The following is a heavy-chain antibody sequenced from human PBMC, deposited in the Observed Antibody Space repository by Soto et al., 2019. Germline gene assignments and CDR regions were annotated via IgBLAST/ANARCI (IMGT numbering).Heavy chain of an antibody. J-gene: IGHJ4*02. V-gene: IGHV3-23*01. Sequence: DSVKGRFTISRDNSKNTLYLQMNSLRPEDTAVYYCARRGSGSYFDYRGQGTLVTVSS. CDR3: ARRGSGSYFDY. D-gene: IGHD1-26*01.